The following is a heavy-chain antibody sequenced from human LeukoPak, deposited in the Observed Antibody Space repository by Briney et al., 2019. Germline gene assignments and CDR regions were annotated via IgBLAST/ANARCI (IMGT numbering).Heavy chain of an antibody. V-gene: IGHV4-61*10. J-gene: IGHJ4*02. CDR1: GGSVTRGAYS. D-gene: IGHD4-17*01. CDR3: ARELFGYGDYGPTFDY. Sequence: SETLSLTCTVSGGSVTRGAYSWTWIRQPVGKGLEWIGRIYTSGDTKYNPSLKSRVTISVGASNNQFSLKLTSVTAADTAVYYCARELFGYGDYGPTFDYWGQGTLVTVSS. CDR2: IYTSGDT.